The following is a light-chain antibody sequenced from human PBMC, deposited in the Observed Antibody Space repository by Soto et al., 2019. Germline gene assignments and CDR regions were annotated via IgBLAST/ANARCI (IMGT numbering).Light chain of an antibody. CDR2: GVS. CDR3: VSYTTSASYV. CDR1: SSDVGGFIF. V-gene: IGLV2-14*01. J-gene: IGLJ1*01. Sequence: QSALTQPASVSGSPGQSITISCTGTSSDVGGFIFVSWYQQHPGRAPKLMIYGVSNRPSGVSNRFSGSKSGNTASLTISGLQADDDADYYCVSYTTSASYVFGTGTKLTVL.